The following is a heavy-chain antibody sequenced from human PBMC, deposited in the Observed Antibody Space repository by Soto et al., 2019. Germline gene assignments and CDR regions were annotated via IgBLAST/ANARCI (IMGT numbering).Heavy chain of an antibody. J-gene: IGHJ4*02. V-gene: IGHV3-21*01. Sequence: GGTLRLSCAGSGFNFSDYYMVWVRKAPGKGLEWVSSISRSGVNINYADSVKGRFTITRDNARNSLYLQMNSLRADDTAKYFCARGINRSGAYWGQGTQVTVSS. CDR3: ARGINRSGAY. D-gene: IGHD3-10*01. CDR2: ISRSGVNI. CDR1: GFNFSDYY.